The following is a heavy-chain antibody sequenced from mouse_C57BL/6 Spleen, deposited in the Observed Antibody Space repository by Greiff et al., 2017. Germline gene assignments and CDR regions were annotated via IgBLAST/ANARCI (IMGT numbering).Heavy chain of an antibody. J-gene: IGHJ1*03. CDR3: TRIITTVVARYFDV. CDR2: IDPEDGDT. CDR1: GFNIKDYY. Sequence: EVKLVESGAELVRPGASVKLSCTASGFNIKDYYMHWVKQRPEQGLEWIGRIDPEDGDTEYAPKFQGKATMTADTSSNTAYLQLSSLTSEDTAVYYCTRIITTVVARYFDVWGTGTTVTVSS. D-gene: IGHD1-1*01. V-gene: IGHV14-1*01.